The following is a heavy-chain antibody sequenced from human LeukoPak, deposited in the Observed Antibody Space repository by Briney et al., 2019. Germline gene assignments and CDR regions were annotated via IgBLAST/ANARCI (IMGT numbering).Heavy chain of an antibody. CDR1: GFSLGNFG. CDR3: TRDNRYYY. CDR2: IKEDGSEK. D-gene: IGHD2-21*01. Sequence: GGSRRLSFAASGFSLGNFGRGGVGQAPGRGLEWVANIKEDGSEKYYEDSVKGRFTISRDNAKNLVYLQMNSLRAEDTAVYYCTRDNRYYYWGQGTVVTVSS. J-gene: IGHJ4*02. V-gene: IGHV3-7*01.